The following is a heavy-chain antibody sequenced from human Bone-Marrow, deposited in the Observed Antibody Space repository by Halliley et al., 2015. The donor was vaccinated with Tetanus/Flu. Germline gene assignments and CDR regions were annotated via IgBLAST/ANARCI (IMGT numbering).Heavy chain of an antibody. D-gene: IGHD1-1*01. J-gene: IGHJ4*02. Sequence: SLRLSCAASGFTFSTYGMNWVRQAPGKGLEWVAVVWYDGSNKYYADSVKGRFTISRDNSKNTVYLQMHSLRAEDTAVYYCARHEDWSPTFPYWGQGTLVTVPS. CDR1: GFTFSTYG. CDR2: VWYDGSNK. CDR3: ARHEDWSPTFPY. V-gene: IGHV3-33*08.